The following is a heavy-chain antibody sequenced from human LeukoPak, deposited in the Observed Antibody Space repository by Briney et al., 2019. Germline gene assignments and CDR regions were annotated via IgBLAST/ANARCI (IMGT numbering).Heavy chain of an antibody. J-gene: IGHJ3*02. D-gene: IGHD4-11*01. CDR2: ISYDGSNK. Sequence: GGSLRLSCAASGFTFSSYGMHWVCQAPGKGLEWVAAISYDGSNKYYADSVKGRFTISRDNSKNTLYLQMDSLRAEDTAVYYCAKDRSITTPGDAFDIWGQGTMVTVSS. CDR3: AKDRSITTPGDAFDI. CDR1: GFTFSSYG. V-gene: IGHV3-30*18.